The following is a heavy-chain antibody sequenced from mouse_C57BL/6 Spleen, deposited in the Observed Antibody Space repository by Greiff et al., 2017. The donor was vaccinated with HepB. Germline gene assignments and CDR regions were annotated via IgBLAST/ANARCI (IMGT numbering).Heavy chain of an antibody. CDR1: GYSITSGYD. V-gene: IGHV3-1*01. D-gene: IGHD1-1*01. CDR3: AREGSSWYFDV. J-gene: IGHJ1*03. Sequence: EVKLVESGPGMVKPSQSLSLTCTVTGYSITSGYDWHWIRHFPGNKLEWMGYISYSGSTNYNPSLKSRISITHDTSKNHFFLKLNSVTTEDTATYYCAREGSSWYFDVWGTGTMVTVSS. CDR2: ISYSGST.